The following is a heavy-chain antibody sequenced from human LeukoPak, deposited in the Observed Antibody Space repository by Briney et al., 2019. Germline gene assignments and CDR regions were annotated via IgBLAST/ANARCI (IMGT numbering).Heavy chain of an antibody. Sequence: GGSLRLSCAASVFTFSSYAMSWVRQAPGKGRVCVSSISGSGGSTYYADSVKGQFTISRDNSKNTLYLQMNSLRAEDKAVYYCGKDRSTKIVATFDYWGQGTLVTVSS. CDR1: VFTFSSYA. J-gene: IGHJ4*02. CDR2: ISGSGGST. V-gene: IGHV3-23*01. CDR3: GKDRSTKIVATFDY. D-gene: IGHD3-22*01.